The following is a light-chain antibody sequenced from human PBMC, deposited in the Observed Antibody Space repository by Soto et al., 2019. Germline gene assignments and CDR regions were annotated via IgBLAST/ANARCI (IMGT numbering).Light chain of an antibody. Sequence: QSVLTQPASVSGSPGQSITISCTGTISDVGAYNYVSWYQQHPGKAPKLMIYDVSNRPSGVSNRFSGSKSGYTASLTISGLQAEDEADYYCSSYTTSSTVVFGGGTKLTVL. CDR2: DVS. V-gene: IGLV2-14*01. CDR3: SSYTTSSTVV. CDR1: ISDVGAYNY. J-gene: IGLJ2*01.